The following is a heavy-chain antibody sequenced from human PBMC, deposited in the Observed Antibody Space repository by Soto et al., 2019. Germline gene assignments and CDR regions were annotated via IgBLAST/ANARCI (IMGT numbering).Heavy chain of an antibody. CDR2: IIPIFGTA. Sequence: QVQLVQSGAEVKKPGSSVKVSCNASGGTFSSYASSWVRQAPGQGLEWMGGIIPIFGTANYAQKFQGRVTITADESTSTAYMELSSLRSEDTAVYYCASHSYGYFPHYYHGMDVWGQGTTVTVSS. CDR1: GGTFSSYA. V-gene: IGHV1-69*12. D-gene: IGHD5-18*01. J-gene: IGHJ6*02. CDR3: ASHSYGYFPHYYHGMDV.